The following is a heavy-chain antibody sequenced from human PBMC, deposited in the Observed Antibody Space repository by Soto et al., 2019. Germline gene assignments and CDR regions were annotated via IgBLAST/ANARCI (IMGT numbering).Heavy chain of an antibody. V-gene: IGHV5-51*01. CDR3: ASHLLGSIAARLSAFDI. Sequence: GESLKISCKGSGYSFTSYWIGWVRQMPGKGLEWMGIIYPGDSDTRYSPSFQGQVTISADKSISTAYLQWSSLKASDTAMYYCASHLLGSIAARLSAFDIWGQGTMVTVSS. J-gene: IGHJ3*02. CDR1: GYSFTSYW. D-gene: IGHD6-6*01. CDR2: IYPGDSDT.